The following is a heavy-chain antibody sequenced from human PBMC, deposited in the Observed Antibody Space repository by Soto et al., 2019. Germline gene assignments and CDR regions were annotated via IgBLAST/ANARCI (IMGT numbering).Heavy chain of an antibody. CDR1: GFTFSDYY. J-gene: IGHJ5*02. CDR3: ARDFKSARYYDSSGYYSYGNWFDP. V-gene: IGHV3-11*01. Sequence: PGGSLRLSCAASGFTFSDYYMSWIRQAPGKGLEWVSYISSSGSTIYYADSVKGRFTISRDNATNSLYLQMNSLRAEDTAVYYCARDFKSARYYDSSGYYSYGNWFDPWGQGTLVTVSS. CDR2: ISSSGSTI. D-gene: IGHD3-22*01.